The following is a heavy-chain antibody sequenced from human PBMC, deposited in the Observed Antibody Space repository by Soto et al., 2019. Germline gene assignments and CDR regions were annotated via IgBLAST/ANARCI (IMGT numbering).Heavy chain of an antibody. CDR2: IIPVFGTG. V-gene: IGHV1-69*13. CDR3: ARSEYSRSSDYYYGMDV. Sequence: ASVKVSCKTSRDTFSSYVISWVRQAPGQGLEWMGGIIPVFGTGNYAQKFQGRVTITADESTSTAYMGLSSLRSEDTAVYYCARSEYSRSSDYYYGMDVWGQGTTVTVSS. CDR1: RDTFSSYV. D-gene: IGHD6-6*01. J-gene: IGHJ6*02.